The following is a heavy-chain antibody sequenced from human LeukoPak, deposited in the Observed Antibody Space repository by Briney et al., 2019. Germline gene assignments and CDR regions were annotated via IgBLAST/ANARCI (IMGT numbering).Heavy chain of an antibody. Sequence: PGGSLRLSCAASGFTVSDNYMSWVRQAPGKGLEWVSVMYSRGDTYYADSVKGRFTFSSDISKNMLYLQMNGLRSEDTAMYYCARDAPQVPAAGVLASWGQGTVVTVSS. V-gene: IGHV3-53*01. CDR2: MYSRGDT. CDR1: GFTVSDNY. J-gene: IGHJ5*02. CDR3: ARDAPQVPAAGVLAS. D-gene: IGHD6-13*01.